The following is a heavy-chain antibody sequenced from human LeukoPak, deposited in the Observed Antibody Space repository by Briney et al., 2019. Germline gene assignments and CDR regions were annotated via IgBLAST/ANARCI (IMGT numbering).Heavy chain of an antibody. V-gene: IGHV3-23*01. CDR2: IYENGGTT. Sequence: GGSLRLSCVGSGFTFRNHATSWVRQAPEKGLEFVSGIYENGGTTYYADSVKGRFSISRDNSKNTLYLQMDSLRGEDTAVYYCAKDFRIGYSAHFDYWGQGALVTVSS. J-gene: IGHJ4*02. D-gene: IGHD2-21*01. CDR3: AKDFRIGYSAHFDY. CDR1: GFTFRNHA.